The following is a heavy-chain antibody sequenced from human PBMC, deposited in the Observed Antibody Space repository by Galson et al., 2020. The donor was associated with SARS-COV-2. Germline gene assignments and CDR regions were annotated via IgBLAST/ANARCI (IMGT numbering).Heavy chain of an antibody. CDR2: INPNSGGT. CDR1: GYTFNGHY. Sequence: ASVTVSCQASGYTFNGHYMHWVRQAPGQGLEWMGWINPNSGGTNYAQKFQGRVTMTRDTSISTAYMELSRLRSDDTAVYYCARVPGWLRFLFDYWGQGTLVTVSS. J-gene: IGHJ4*02. D-gene: IGHD5-12*01. V-gene: IGHV1-2*02. CDR3: ARVPGWLRFLFDY.